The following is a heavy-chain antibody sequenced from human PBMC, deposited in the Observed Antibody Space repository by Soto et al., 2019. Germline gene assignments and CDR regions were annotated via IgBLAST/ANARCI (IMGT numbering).Heavy chain of an antibody. J-gene: IGHJ4*02. CDR2: INIDGRST. D-gene: IGHD2-2*01. CDR3: ARDWRSNRWYYFAS. V-gene: IGHV3-74*01. Sequence: EVLLVEAGGGVVQPGGSLRLSCAASGFTLNNYWMHWVRQATGKGLEWVSRINIDGRSTTYADSVKGRFSISRDDAKNTLFLQMNSLRAEDTAVYYCARDWRSNRWYYFASWGQGTLVTVSS. CDR1: GFTLNNYW.